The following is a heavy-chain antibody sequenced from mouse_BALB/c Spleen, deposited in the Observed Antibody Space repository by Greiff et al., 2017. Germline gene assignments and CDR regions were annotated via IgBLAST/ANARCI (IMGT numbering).Heavy chain of an antibody. J-gene: IGHJ3*01. V-gene: IGHV1S137*01. Sequence: VQLQESGAELVRPGVSVKISCKGSGYTFTDYAMHWVKQSHAKSLEWIGVISTYYGDASYNQKFKGKATMTVDKSSSTAYMELARLTSEDSAIYYCARGGTARATFWFAYWGQGTLVTVSA. D-gene: IGHD3-2*01. CDR1: GYTFTDYA. CDR3: ARGGTARATFWFAY. CDR2: ISTYYGDA.